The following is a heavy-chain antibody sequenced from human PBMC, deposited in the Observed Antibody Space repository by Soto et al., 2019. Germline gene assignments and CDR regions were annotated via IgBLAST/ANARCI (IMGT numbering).Heavy chain of an antibody. V-gene: IGHV1-46*01. Sequence: ASVKVSCKASGYTFTSYYRHWVRQAPGQGLEWMGIINPSGGTTSYAQKFQGRVTITRDASTSTVYMELSSLRSEDTAVYYCAIRFDFWSGKNPSRNYGMDVWGQGTTVTVSS. CDR2: INPSGGTT. CDR3: AIRFDFWSGKNPSRNYGMDV. J-gene: IGHJ6*02. D-gene: IGHD3-3*01. CDR1: GYTFTSYY.